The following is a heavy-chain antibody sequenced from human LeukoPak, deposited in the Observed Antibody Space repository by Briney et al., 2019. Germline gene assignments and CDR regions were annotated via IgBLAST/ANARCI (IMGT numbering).Heavy chain of an antibody. CDR2: IRSKAYGGTA. Sequence: GGSLRLSCTASGFTFGDYAMSRLRQAPGKGLEWVGFIRSKAYGGTAECAASVKGRFTISRDDSKSIAYLQMNSLKTEDTAVYYCTRGLYDYGDYEVDYWGQGTLVTVSS. V-gene: IGHV3-49*03. CDR3: TRGLYDYGDYEVDY. D-gene: IGHD4-17*01. CDR1: GFTFGDYA. J-gene: IGHJ4*02.